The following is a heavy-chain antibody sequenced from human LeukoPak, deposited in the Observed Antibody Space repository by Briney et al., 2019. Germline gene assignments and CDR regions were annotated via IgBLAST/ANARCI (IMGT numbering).Heavy chain of an antibody. J-gene: IGHJ4*02. CDR2: INPNSGGT. CDR3: AISGYDSAYYRDS. CDR1: GYTFTGYY. Sequence: ASVKVSCKASGYTFTGYYMHWVRQAPGQGLEWMGWINPNSGGTNYAQKFQGRVTMTRDTSTSTGYLELGSLRLEDTAVYYCAISGYDSAYYRDSWGQGTLVTVSS. V-gene: IGHV1-2*02. D-gene: IGHD1-26*01.